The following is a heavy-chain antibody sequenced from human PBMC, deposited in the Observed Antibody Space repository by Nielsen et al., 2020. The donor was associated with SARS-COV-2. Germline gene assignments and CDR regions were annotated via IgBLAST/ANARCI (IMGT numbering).Heavy chain of an antibody. D-gene: IGHD4-17*01. CDR2: IDADGSNK. J-gene: IGHJ4*02. CDR3: ATDGQAFEY. Sequence: GESLKISCATPGFIFNNYWVSWVRQAPGKGLEWVANIDADGSNKYYVDSVKGRFTISRNNAENSAYLQMNSLRAEDTGLYYCATDGQAFEYWGRGTLVSVSS. CDR1: GFIFNNYW. V-gene: IGHV3-7*03.